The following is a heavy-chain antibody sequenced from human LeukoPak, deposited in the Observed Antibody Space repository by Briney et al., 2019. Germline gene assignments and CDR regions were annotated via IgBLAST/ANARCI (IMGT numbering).Heavy chain of an antibody. J-gene: IGHJ4*02. CDR3: ARDPAYSGYDDKGGFDY. CDR2: IKEDGSEK. CDR1: GFTFSSSW. D-gene: IGHD5-12*01. V-gene: IGHV3-7*01. Sequence: PGGSLRLSCVGSGFTFSSSWMSWVRQAPGKGPEWVANIKEDGSEKYYVDSVKGRFTISRDNAKNSLYLQMNSLRAEDTAVYYCARDPAYSGYDDKGGFDYWGQGTLVTVSS.